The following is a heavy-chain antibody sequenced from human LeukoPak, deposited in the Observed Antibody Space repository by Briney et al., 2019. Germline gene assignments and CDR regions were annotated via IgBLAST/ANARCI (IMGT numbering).Heavy chain of an antibody. V-gene: IGHV3-30*03. J-gene: IGHJ4*01. CDR1: GFTFSSYG. D-gene: IGHD4-17*01. CDR3: ARGATYAYYFDY. CDR2: ISYDGSNK. Sequence: GGSLRLSCAASGFTFSSYGMHWVRQAPGKGLEWVAVISYDGSNKYYADSVKGRFTISRDNSKNTLYLQMNSLRAEDTAVYYCARGATYAYYFDYWGXGILVTVSS.